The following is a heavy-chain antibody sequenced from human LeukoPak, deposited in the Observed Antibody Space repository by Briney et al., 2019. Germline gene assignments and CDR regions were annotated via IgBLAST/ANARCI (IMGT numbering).Heavy chain of an antibody. D-gene: IGHD3-9*01. CDR2: ISYDGSNK. Sequence: PGGSLRLSWAASGXTFSTYGMHWVRQAPGKGLEWVAVISYDGSNKYYVDSVKGRFTVSRDNSKNTLYLQMNSLRAEDTAVYYCAKGVGGYFDWLSIDYWGQGTLVTVSS. CDR1: GXTFSTYG. J-gene: IGHJ4*02. CDR3: AKGVGGYFDWLSIDY. V-gene: IGHV3-30*18.